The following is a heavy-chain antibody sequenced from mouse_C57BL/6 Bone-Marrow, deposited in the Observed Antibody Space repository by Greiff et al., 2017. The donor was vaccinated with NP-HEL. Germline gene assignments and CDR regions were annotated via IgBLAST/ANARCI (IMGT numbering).Heavy chain of an antibody. CDR1: GYSFTDYN. CDR3: ASPTHLRGYAMDY. V-gene: IGHV1-39*01. J-gene: IGHJ4*01. D-gene: IGHD1-1*01. CDR2: INPNYGTT. Sequence: EVQLQQSGPELVKPGASVKISCKASGYSFTDYNMNWVQQSNGKSLEWIGVINPNYGTTSYNQKFKGKATVTVDQSSSTAYMQLNSLTSEDSAVYYFASPTHLRGYAMDYWGQGTSVTVSS.